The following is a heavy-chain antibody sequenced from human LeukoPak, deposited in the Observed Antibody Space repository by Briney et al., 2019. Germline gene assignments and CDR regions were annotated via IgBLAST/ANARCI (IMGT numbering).Heavy chain of an antibody. D-gene: IGHD4-23*01. J-gene: IGHJ4*02. CDR3: ARRSTIYYGGNSFHFDY. CDR1: GGSISSYY. Sequence: ETSETLSLTCTVSGGSISSYYWSWIRQPPGKGLEWIGYIYYSGSTNYNPSLKSRVTISVDTSKNQFSLKLSSVTAADTAVYYCARRSTIYYGGNSFHFDYWGQGTLVTVSS. CDR2: IYYSGST. V-gene: IGHV4-59*08.